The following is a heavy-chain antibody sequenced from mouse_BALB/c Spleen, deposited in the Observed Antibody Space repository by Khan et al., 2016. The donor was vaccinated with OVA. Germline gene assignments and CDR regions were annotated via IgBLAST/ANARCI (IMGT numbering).Heavy chain of an antibody. J-gene: IGHJ4*01. D-gene: IGHD1-1*01. V-gene: IGHV9-3-1*01. CDR3: ARASYGSAYDYAMDY. Sequence: QIQLVQSGPELKKPGETVKISCKASGYIFTNYGMTWVKQAPGKGLKWMGWIKTYTGEPTYADDFKGRFAFSLETSANPVFLQINTLKTEDTATXFYARASYGSAYDYAMDYWGQGTSVTVSS. CDR2: IKTYTGEP. CDR1: GYIFTNYG.